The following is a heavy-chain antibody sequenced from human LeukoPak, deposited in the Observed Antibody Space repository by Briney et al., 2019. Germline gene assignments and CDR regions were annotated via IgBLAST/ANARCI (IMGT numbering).Heavy chain of an antibody. CDR1: GFTFTCYG. CDR3: ARDPLDLASIAAPLDY. D-gene: IGHD6-13*01. Sequence: ASVKVSCKASGFTFTCYGISWVRQAPGQGLEWMGWISAYNGNTNYAQKLQGRVTMTTDTSTSTAYMELRSLRSDDTAVYYCARDPLDLASIAAPLDYWGQGTLVTVSS. J-gene: IGHJ4*02. V-gene: IGHV1-18*01. CDR2: ISAYNGNT.